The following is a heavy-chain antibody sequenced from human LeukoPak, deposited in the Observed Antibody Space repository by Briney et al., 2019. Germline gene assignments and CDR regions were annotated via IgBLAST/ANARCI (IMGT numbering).Heavy chain of an antibody. Sequence: PGGSLRLPCAASGFTFSSYWMSWVRQAPGKGLEWVANIKQDESEKYYVDSVKGRFTISRDNAKNSLYLQMNSLRAEDTAVYSCARRTMVYTRDYYYYYMDVWGKGTTVTVSS. V-gene: IGHV3-7*01. CDR3: ARRTMVYTRDYYYYYMDV. J-gene: IGHJ6*03. CDR2: IKQDESEK. CDR1: GFTFSSYW. D-gene: IGHD2-8*01.